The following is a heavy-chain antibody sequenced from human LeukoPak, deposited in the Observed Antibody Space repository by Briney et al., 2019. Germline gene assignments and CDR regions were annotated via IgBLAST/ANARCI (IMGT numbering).Heavy chain of an antibody. CDR1: GFTFSSYS. Sequence: PGGSLRLSCAASGFTFSSYSMNWVRQAPGKGLEWVSYISSSSSTIYYADSVKGRFTISRDNAKNSLYLQMSSLRAEDTAVYYCARAHYYDSSGLDFWGQGTLVTVSS. CDR3: ARAHYYDSSGLDF. V-gene: IGHV3-48*01. CDR2: ISSSSSTI. D-gene: IGHD3-22*01. J-gene: IGHJ4*02.